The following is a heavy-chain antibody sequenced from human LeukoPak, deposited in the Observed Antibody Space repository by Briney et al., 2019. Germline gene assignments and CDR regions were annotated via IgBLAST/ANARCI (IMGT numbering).Heavy chain of an antibody. CDR1: GGFISTYY. CDR2: IYYSGST. V-gene: IGHV4-59*01. CDR3: ARGGCNSASCYMAPFDY. Sequence: SETLSLTCRVSGGFISTYYWSWIRQPPGKGLEWIGYIYYSGSTNCNPSLKSRVTISVDTSKNQFSLKLSSVTAADTAVYYCARGGCNSASCYMAPFDYWGQGTLVTVSS. D-gene: IGHD2-2*02. J-gene: IGHJ4*02.